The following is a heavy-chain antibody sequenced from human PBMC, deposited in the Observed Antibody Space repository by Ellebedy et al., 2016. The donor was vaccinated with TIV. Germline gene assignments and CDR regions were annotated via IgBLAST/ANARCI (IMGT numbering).Heavy chain of an antibody. Sequence: AASVKVSCKASGYSFIIYDINWVRQAPGQGLEWMGWINPNTGNTGYAEKFQGRLTITRSPSTFTAYMELSSLTSEDTAIYYCAKGTLEGAEGFTDVMDVWGQGTTVTV. CDR1: GYSFIIYD. V-gene: IGHV1-8*03. CDR3: AKGTLEGAEGFTDVMDV. J-gene: IGHJ6*02. D-gene: IGHD1-26*01. CDR2: INPNTGNT.